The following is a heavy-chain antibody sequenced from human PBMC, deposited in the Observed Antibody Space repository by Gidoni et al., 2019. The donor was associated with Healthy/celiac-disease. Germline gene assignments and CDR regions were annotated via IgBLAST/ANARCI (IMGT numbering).Heavy chain of an antibody. CDR1: GYTFTSYG. CDR3: ARGLAPGYFDY. CDR2: MNPSSGNT. J-gene: IGHJ4*02. Sequence: QVQLVQSGAAVKTPGASVKVSCKASGYTFTSYGTNWVRRATGQGLEWMGWMNPSSGNTGYAQKFQGRVTITRNTSISTAYMGLSSLRSEDTAVYYCARGLAPGYFDYWGQGTLVTVSS. V-gene: IGHV1-8*03. D-gene: IGHD3-3*02.